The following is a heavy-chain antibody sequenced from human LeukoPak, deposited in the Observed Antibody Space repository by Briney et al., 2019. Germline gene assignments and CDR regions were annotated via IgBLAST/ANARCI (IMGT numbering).Heavy chain of an antibody. D-gene: IGHD1-26*01. CDR2: IYSGGNT. CDR3: ARAGSGRSPDWFDP. J-gene: IGHJ5*02. V-gene: IGHV3-66*01. Sequence: QPGGSLRLSCAASGFTFSSYEMNWVRQAPGKGLEWVSFIYSGGNTHYSDSVKGRFTISRDNSKNTLYLQMNSLRAEDTAVYYCARAGSGRSPDWFDPWGQGTLVTVSS. CDR1: GFTFSSYE.